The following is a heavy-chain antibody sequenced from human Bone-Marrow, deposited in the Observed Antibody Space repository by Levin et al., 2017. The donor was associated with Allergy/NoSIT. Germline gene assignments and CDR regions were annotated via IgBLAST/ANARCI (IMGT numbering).Heavy chain of an antibody. J-gene: IGHJ4*02. CDR3: ARDGEVVVAATGDY. Sequence: GGSLRLSCAASGFTFSSYWMSWVRQAPGKGLEWVANIKQDGSEKYYVDSVKGRFTISRDNAKNSLYLQMNSLRAEDTAVYYCARDGEVVVAATGDYWGQGTLVTVSS. CDR2: IKQDGSEK. V-gene: IGHV3-7*04. D-gene: IGHD2-15*01. CDR1: GFTFSSYW.